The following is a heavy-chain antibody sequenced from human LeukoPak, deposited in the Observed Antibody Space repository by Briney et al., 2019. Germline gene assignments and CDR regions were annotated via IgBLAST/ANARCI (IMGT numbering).Heavy chain of an antibody. D-gene: IGHD1-26*01. CDR3: ARRAYSGSYFFDD. V-gene: IGHV5-51*01. CDR2: IYPDDSDA. CDR1: GYRFSDSW. J-gene: IGHJ4*02. Sequence: GESLKISCKGSGYRFSDSWIGWVRQRPGKGLEWMGAIYPDDSDARYSPSFQGQVNISADKSISNAYLQWSSLKASDTAMYYCARRAYSGSYFFDDWGQGTLVTVSS.